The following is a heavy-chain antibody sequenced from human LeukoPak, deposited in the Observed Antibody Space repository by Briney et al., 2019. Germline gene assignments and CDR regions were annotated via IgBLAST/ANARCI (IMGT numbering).Heavy chain of an antibody. CDR2: ISGSGGST. CDR3: AKWRFGELWGFSPYYYGMDV. V-gene: IGHV3-23*01. CDR1: GFTFSSYA. Sequence: GGSLRLPCAASGFTFSSYAMSWVRQAPGKGLEWVSAISGSGGSTYYADSVKGRFTIPRDNSKNTLYLQMNSLRAEDTAVYYCAKWRFGELWGFSPYYYGMDVWGQGTTVTVSS. D-gene: IGHD3-10*01. J-gene: IGHJ6*02.